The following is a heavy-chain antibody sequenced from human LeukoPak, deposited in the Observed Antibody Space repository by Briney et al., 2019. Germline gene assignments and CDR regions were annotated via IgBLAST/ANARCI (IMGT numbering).Heavy chain of an antibody. CDR3: ARTYGSGSSTCYYYGMDV. Sequence: SVKVSFKASGGTFNSYAISWVRQAPGQGLEWMGRIIPILGIANYAQKFQGRVTITADKSTSTAYMELSSLRSEDTAVYYCARTYGSGSSTCYYYGMDVWGQGTTVTVSS. V-gene: IGHV1-69*04. D-gene: IGHD3-10*01. J-gene: IGHJ6*02. CDR1: GGTFNSYA. CDR2: IIPILGIA.